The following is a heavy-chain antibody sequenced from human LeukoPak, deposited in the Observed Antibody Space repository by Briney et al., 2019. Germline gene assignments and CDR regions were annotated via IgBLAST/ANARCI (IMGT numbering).Heavy chain of an antibody. CDR3: AKDPGVGATRFNDY. Sequence: PGGSLRLSCAASGFTFSNYAMTWVRRAPGKGLEWVSAISSSGDITDYADSVKGRFTISRDNSKNTLNLQMNSLRAEDTALYYCAKDPGVGATRFNDYWGRGTQVTVTS. CDR2: ISSSGDIT. D-gene: IGHD1-26*01. J-gene: IGHJ4*02. CDR1: GFTFSNYA. V-gene: IGHV3-23*01.